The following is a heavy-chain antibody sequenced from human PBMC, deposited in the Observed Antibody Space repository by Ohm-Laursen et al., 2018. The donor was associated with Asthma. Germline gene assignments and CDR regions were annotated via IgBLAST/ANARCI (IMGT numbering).Heavy chain of an antibody. J-gene: IGHJ3*02. V-gene: IGHV3-23*01. Sequence: SLRLSCAASGFSFGTFAMSWVRQPPGKGLEFVSDISGNGGVITNADSVKGRFTISRDNSKNTVYLQMNSLRAEDTVVYYCARGYYSDSTAKGAFDMWGQGTMVTVSS. CDR3: ARGYYSDSTAKGAFDM. CDR2: ISGNGGVI. D-gene: IGHD3-22*01. CDR1: GFSFGTFA.